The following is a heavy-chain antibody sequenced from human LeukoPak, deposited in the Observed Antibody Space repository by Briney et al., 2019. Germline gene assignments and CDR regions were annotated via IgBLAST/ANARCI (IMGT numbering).Heavy chain of an antibody. J-gene: IGHJ4*02. V-gene: IGHV3-23*01. Sequence: PGGSLRLSCAASGFTFSSYAMSWVRQAPGKGLEWVSAISGSGGSTYYADSVKGRFTISRDNSKNTLYLQMNSLRAEDTAVYYCAKFDDSSGYYRFLGFDYWGQGTLVTVSS. CDR1: GFTFSSYA. CDR3: AKFDDSSGYYRFLGFDY. CDR2: ISGSGGST. D-gene: IGHD3-22*01.